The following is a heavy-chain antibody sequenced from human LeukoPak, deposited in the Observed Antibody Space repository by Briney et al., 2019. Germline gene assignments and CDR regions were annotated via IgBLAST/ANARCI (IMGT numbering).Heavy chain of an antibody. Sequence: ASVKVSCKASGYTFTSYDINWVRQATGQGLEWMGWMNPNSGNTGYAQKFQGRVTMTRNTSISTAYMELSSLRSEDTAVYHCARGWLLSNYYYGMDVWGQGTTVTVSS. CDR2: MNPNSGNT. CDR1: GYTFTSYD. D-gene: IGHD3-9*01. J-gene: IGHJ6*02. V-gene: IGHV1-8*01. CDR3: ARGWLLSNYYYGMDV.